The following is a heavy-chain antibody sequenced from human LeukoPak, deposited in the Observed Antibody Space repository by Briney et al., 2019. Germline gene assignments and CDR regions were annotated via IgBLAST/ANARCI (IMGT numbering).Heavy chain of an antibody. J-gene: IGHJ6*03. D-gene: IGHD5-18*01. Sequence: SETLSLTCIVSGGSISSRSYYWGWIRQPPGKGLECIGSMYYSGSTYYNPSLKSRVTISVDTSKNQFSLKLSSVTAADTAVYYCARVSIQLSYYYMDVWGKGTAVTISS. V-gene: IGHV4-39*07. CDR3: ARVSIQLSYYYMDV. CDR2: MYYSGST. CDR1: GGSISSRSYY.